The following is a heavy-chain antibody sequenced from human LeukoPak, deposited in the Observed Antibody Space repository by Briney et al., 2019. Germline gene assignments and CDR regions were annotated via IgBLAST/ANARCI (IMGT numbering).Heavy chain of an antibody. V-gene: IGHV3-74*03. D-gene: IGHD1/OR15-1a*01. CDR3: ARDPRNKGFDP. J-gene: IGHJ5*02. Sequence: GGSLRLSCAASGFTFSGYWMHWVRQVPGKGLVWVSCIKGDGSDTTYADSVKGRFTISRDNAKNTLYLQMNSLRVEDTAVYYCARDPRNKGFDPWGQGTLVTVSS. CDR2: IKGDGSDT. CDR1: GFTFSGYW.